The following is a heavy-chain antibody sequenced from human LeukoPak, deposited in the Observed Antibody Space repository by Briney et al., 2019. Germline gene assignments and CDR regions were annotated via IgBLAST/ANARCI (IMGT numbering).Heavy chain of an antibody. CDR3: AKVSGITTL. J-gene: IGHJ4*02. V-gene: IGHV3-23*01. CDR1: GFTFSNYD. CDR2: ISGSGGST. Sequence: GGSLRLSCAASGFTFSNYDMIWVRQAPGKGLEWVSSISGSGGSTYYADSVKGRFAISRDNSKNTLYLQMNSLRAEDTAVYYCAKVSGITTLWGQGTLVTVSS. D-gene: IGHD3-22*01.